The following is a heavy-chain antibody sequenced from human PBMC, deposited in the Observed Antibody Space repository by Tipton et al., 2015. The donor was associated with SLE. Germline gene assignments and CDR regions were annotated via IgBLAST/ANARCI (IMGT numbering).Heavy chain of an antibody. D-gene: IGHD6-13*01. CDR1: GGSISSYY. CDR2: IYYSGST. Sequence: GSLRLSCTVSGGSISSYYWSWIRQPPGKGLEWIGYIYYSGSTNYNPSLKSRVTISVDTSKNQFSLKLSSVTAADTAVYYCARDSDSSSWYVGNAFDIWGQGTMVTVSS. J-gene: IGHJ3*02. CDR3: ARDSDSSSWYVGNAFDI. V-gene: IGHV4-59*01.